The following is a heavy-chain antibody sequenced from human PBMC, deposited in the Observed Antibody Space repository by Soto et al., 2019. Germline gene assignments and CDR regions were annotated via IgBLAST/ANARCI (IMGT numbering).Heavy chain of an antibody. CDR1: GFTFSSYA. Sequence: GGSLRLSCAASGFTFSSYAMHWVRQAPGKGLEWVAVISYDGSNKYYADSVKGRFTISRDNSKNTLYLQMNSLRAEDTAVYYCARGVLIAAPVWFDPWGQGNLVTVSS. V-gene: IGHV3-30-3*01. D-gene: IGHD6-13*01. J-gene: IGHJ5*02. CDR2: ISYDGSNK. CDR3: ARGVLIAAPVWFDP.